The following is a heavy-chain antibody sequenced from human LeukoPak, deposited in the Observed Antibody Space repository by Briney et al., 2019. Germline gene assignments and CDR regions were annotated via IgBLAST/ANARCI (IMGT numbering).Heavy chain of an antibody. CDR2: FYNSGST. J-gene: IGHJ4*02. D-gene: IGHD3-22*01. CDR3: ARGDSSGHPAFDY. Sequence: PSETLSLTCTVSGGSISNNYWTWIRQPPGKGLEWIGYFYNSGSTNYNPSLKSRVTISVDTCKNQFSLKLTSVTAADTAVYYCARGDSSGHPAFDYWGQGTLVTVSS. V-gene: IGHV4-59*01. CDR1: GGSISNNY.